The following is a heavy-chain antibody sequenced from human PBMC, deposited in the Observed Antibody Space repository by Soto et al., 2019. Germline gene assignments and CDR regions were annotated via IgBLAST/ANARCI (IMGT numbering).Heavy chain of an antibody. D-gene: IGHD3-10*01. Sequence: QVQLQQWGAGLLKPSETLSLTCAVYGGSFSGYQWSWIRQTPGKGLEWIGEINDSGNINYNPSLKSRVTILVDTAKKQISVKLSCVTAADTAVYYCARGLIGWFGELSRRGGYYYYMDVWGKGTTVTVSS. CDR1: GGSFSGYQ. CDR2: INDSGNI. J-gene: IGHJ6*03. CDR3: ARGLIGWFGELSRRGGYYYYMDV. V-gene: IGHV4-34*01.